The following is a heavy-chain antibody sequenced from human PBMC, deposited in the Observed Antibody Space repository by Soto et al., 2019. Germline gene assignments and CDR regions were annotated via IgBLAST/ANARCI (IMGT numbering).Heavy chain of an antibody. CDR3: TTEGVYYDSSGYYYALDAFDI. CDR2: IKSKTDGGTT. V-gene: IGHV3-15*01. D-gene: IGHD3-22*01. Sequence: GGSLRLTCASSGFTFSNAWMSCVLQAPGKGLEGVGRIKSKTDGGTTDYAAPVKGRFTISRDDSKNTLYLQMNSLKTEDTAVYYCTTEGVYYDSSGYYYALDAFDIWGQGTMVTVSS. CDR1: GFTFSNAW. J-gene: IGHJ3*02.